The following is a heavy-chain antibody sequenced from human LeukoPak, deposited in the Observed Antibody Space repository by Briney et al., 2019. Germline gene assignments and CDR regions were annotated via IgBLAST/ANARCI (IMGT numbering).Heavy chain of an antibody. V-gene: IGHV3-30-3*01. Sequence: GGSLRLSCAASGFTFSNYAVHWVRRAPGKGLEWVALISDDGGNKYYTNSVKGRFTISRDNSKNTLYLQMNSLRAEDTAVYYCATRTSGAFDFWGQGTMVIVS. J-gene: IGHJ3*01. CDR1: GFTFSNYA. CDR2: ISDDGGNK. CDR3: ATRTSGAFDF.